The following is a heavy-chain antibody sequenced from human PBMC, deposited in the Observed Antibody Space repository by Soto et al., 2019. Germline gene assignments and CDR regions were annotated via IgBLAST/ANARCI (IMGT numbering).Heavy chain of an antibody. V-gene: IGHV3-23*01. CDR1: GFTFSSYA. Sequence: GGSLRLSCAASGFTFSSYAMSWVRQAPGKGLEWVSAISGSGGSTYYADSVKGRFTISRDNSKNTLYLQMNSLRAEDTAVYYCAKDLGTLDYDFWSGYYPKYYFDYWGQGTLVTVSS. CDR3: AKDLGTLDYDFWSGYYPKYYFDY. J-gene: IGHJ4*02. CDR2: ISGSGGST. D-gene: IGHD3-3*01.